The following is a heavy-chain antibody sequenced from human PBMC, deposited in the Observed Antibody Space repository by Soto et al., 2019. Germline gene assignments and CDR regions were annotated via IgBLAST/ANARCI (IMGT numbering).Heavy chain of an antibody. CDR1: GVAFTTYW. J-gene: IGHJ5*02. D-gene: IGHD1-26*01. CDR3: ARNRAMFDT. Sequence: PGGSLRLSCVASGVAFTTYWMTWVRQAPGKGLEWVANIKQDGSEKYYVDSVKGRFTISRDDAENSLYLQMNNLRAEDTAVYYCARNRAMFDTWGQGT. CDR2: IKQDGSEK. V-gene: IGHV3-7*01.